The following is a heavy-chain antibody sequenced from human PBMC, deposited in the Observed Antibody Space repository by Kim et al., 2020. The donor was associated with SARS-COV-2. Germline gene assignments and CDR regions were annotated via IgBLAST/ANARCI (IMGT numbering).Heavy chain of an antibody. V-gene: IGHV3-66*01. CDR2: IYSGGTT. J-gene: IGHJ5*02. CDR1: GFTVSNSY. Sequence: GGSLRLSCAASGFTVSNSYMGWVRQSPGKGLEWVSVIYSGGTTYYADSVKGRFTISRDNSTNTLYLQINSLRAEDTAVYYCVRDLQPLSWGQGTLVTVPS. CDR3: VRDLQPLS.